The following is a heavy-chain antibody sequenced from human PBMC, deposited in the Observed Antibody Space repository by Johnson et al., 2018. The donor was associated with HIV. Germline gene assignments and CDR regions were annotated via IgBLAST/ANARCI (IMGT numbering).Heavy chain of an antibody. J-gene: IGHJ3*02. Sequence: QMQLVESGGGLVQPGGSLRLSCAASGFTFSSYAMHWVRQAPGKGLEWVAVISYDGSNKYYADSVKGRFTISRDNSKNTLYLQMNSLRAEDTAVYYCAKSYYEEERPMGVDAFDIWGQGTMVTVSS. CDR2: ISYDGSNK. CDR3: AKSYYEEERPMGVDAFDI. D-gene: IGHD1-26*01. CDR1: GFTFSSYA. V-gene: IGHV3-30*04.